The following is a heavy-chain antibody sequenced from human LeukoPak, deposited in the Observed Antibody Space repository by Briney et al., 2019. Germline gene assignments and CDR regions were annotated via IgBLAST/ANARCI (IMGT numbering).Heavy chain of an antibody. CDR2: IYHSGST. D-gene: IGHD3-16*01. J-gene: IGHJ3*02. CDR1: GYSISSGYY. V-gene: IGHV4-38-2*01. Sequence: SETLSLTCAVSGYSISSGYYWGWIRQPPGKGLEWIGSIYHSGSTYYNPSLKSRVTISVDTSKNQFSLKLSSVTAADTAVYYCARQVVDYAWGNPDAFDIWGQGTMVTVSS. CDR3: ARQVVDYAWGNPDAFDI.